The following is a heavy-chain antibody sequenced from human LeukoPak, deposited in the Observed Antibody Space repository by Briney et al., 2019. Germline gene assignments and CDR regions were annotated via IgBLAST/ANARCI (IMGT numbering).Heavy chain of an antibody. V-gene: IGHV3-7*03. CDR3: AKDRSGYPEVPDY. J-gene: IGHJ4*02. CDR1: GFTFNSYW. CDR2: INQDGSEK. D-gene: IGHD3-22*01. Sequence: GGSLRLSCAASGFTFNSYWMSWVRQAPGKGLEWVANINQDGSEKYYVGSVKGRFTISRDNAKNSLYLQMNSLRAEDMALYYCAKDRSGYPEVPDYWGQGTLVTVSS.